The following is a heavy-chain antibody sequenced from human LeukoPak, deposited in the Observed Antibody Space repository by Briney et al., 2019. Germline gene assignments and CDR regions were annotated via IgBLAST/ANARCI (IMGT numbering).Heavy chain of an antibody. CDR1: GGSISNYY. J-gene: IGHJ4*02. Sequence: PSETLSLTCTVSGGSISNYYWSWIRQSAGKGLEWIGEINHSGSTNYNPSLKSRVTISVDTSKNQFSLKLSSVTAADTAVYYCARLRYCGGDCYIFDYWGQGTLVTVSS. CDR2: INHSGST. CDR3: ARLRYCGGDCYIFDY. D-gene: IGHD2-21*02. V-gene: IGHV4-34*01.